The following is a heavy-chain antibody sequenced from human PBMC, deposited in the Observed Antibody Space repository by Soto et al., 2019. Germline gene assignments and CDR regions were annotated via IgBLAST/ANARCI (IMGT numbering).Heavy chain of an antibody. CDR1: GGSFSGYY. J-gene: IGHJ4*02. CDR2: INHSGST. V-gene: IGHV4-34*01. Sequence: PSETLSLTCAVYGGSFSGYYWSWIRQPPGKGLEWIGEINHSGSTNYNPSLKSRVTISVDTSKNQFSLKLSSVTAADTAVYYCARHTGLSDPDCRGQGAQVTVSS. D-gene: IGHD2-21*02. CDR3: ARHTGLSDPDC.